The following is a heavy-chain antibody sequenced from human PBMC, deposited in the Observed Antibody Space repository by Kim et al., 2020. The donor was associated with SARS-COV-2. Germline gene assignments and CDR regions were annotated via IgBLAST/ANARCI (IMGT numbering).Heavy chain of an antibody. CDR2: IYYSGST. CDR3: ARDPRGYCSGGSCYSGDYYYGMDV. CDR1: GGSIRSYY. D-gene: IGHD2-15*01. J-gene: IGHJ6*02. Sequence: SETLSLTCTVSGGSIRSYYWSWIRQPPGKGLEWIGYIYYSGSTNYNPSLKSRVTISVDTSKNQFSLKLSSVTAADTAVYYCARDPRGYCSGGSCYSGDYYYGMDVWGQGTTVTVSS. V-gene: IGHV4-59*13.